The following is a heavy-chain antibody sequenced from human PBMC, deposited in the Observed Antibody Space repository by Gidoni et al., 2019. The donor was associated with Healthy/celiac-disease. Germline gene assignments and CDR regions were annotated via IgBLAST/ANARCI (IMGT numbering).Heavy chain of an antibody. D-gene: IGHD6-13*01. CDR2: ISGSGGST. Sequence: EVQLLESGGGLVQPGGSLRLSCAASGFTFSSYAMSWVRQAPGKGLEWVSAISGSGGSTYYADSVKGRFTISRDNSKNTLYLQMNSLRAEDTAVYYCAKDAPIGIAAAGTTWFDPWGQGTLVTVSS. J-gene: IGHJ5*02. CDR3: AKDAPIGIAAAGTTWFDP. V-gene: IGHV3-23*01. CDR1: GFTFSSYA.